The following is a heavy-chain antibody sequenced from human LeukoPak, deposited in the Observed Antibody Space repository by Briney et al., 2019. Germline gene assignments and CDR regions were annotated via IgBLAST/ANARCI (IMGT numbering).Heavy chain of an antibody. CDR2: ISAYNGNT. Sequence: ASVKVSCKASGYTFTSYGISWVRQAPGQGLEWMGWISAYNGNTNYAQKLQGRVTMTTDTSTSTAYMELRSLRSDDTAVYYCARDREITMVRGVTRTHHYYYGMDVWGQGTTVTVSS. CDR3: ARDREITMVRGVTRTHHYYYGMDV. V-gene: IGHV1-18*01. CDR1: GYTFTSYG. J-gene: IGHJ6*02. D-gene: IGHD3-10*01.